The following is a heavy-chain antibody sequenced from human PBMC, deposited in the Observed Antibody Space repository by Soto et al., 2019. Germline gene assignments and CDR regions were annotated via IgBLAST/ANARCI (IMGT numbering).Heavy chain of an antibody. CDR3: AREDRRDGDYTIGAFDI. D-gene: IGHD4-17*01. V-gene: IGHV3-72*01. CDR1: GFTFSDYY. CDR2: TRNKVNSYTT. Sequence: EVQLVDSGGGLVQPGGSLRLSCATSGFTFSDYYMDWVRQAPGKGLEWVGRTRNKVNSYTTEYAASVKGRFTISRDESTNSLFLQMNRLKTEDTAVYYCAREDRRDGDYTIGAFDIWGQGTMVTVSS. J-gene: IGHJ3*02.